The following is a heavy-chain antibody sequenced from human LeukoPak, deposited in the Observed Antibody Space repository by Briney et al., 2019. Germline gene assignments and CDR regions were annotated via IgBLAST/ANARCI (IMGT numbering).Heavy chain of an antibody. CDR1: GYTFTSYG. J-gene: IGHJ6*02. CDR3: AMLPWGRYHYYYYGMDV. V-gene: IGHV1-18*01. Sequence: ASVKVSCKASGYTFTSYGISWVRQAPGQGLEWMGWISAYNGNTNYAQKLQGRVTMTTDTSTSTAYMELRSLRSDDTAVYYCAMLPWGRYHYYYYGMDVWGQGTTVTVSS. D-gene: IGHD3-16*02. CDR2: ISAYNGNT.